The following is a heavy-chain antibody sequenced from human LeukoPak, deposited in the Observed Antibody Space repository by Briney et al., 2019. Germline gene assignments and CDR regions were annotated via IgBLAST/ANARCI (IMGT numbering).Heavy chain of an antibody. Sequence: PSETLSLTCTVSSGSFRTYYWSWIRQPPGKGLEWIGYIFYNEGTSYNPSLKSRVTISVDTSKNQFSLKLTSVTAADTAVYFCARGGYYGPGNDFRFDPWGQGTLVTVSS. CDR1: SGSFRTYY. D-gene: IGHD3-10*01. CDR3: ARGGYYGPGNDFRFDP. CDR2: IFYNEGT. J-gene: IGHJ5*02. V-gene: IGHV4-59*01.